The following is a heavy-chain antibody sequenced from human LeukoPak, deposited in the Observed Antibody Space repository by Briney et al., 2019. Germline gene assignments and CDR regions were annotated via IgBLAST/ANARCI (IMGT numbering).Heavy chain of an antibody. D-gene: IGHD3-10*01. J-gene: IGHJ4*02. CDR3: TTYGSGRKFDY. CDR2: IESKTDGGTT. V-gene: IGHV3-15*04. CDR1: GFSFSDAW. Sequence: GGSLRLSCAASGFSFSDAWMSWVRQIPGKGLEWVGRIESKTDGGTTDNAAPVKGRFTISRDDSTNTLYLQMNSLKSEDTAVYYCTTYGSGRKFDYWGQGILVTVSS.